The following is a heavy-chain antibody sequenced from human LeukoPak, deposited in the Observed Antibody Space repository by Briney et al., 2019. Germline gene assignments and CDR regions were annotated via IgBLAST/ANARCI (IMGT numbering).Heavy chain of an antibody. J-gene: IGHJ4*02. CDR3: VRRDGYNFDY. CDR1: GFPFSSYA. D-gene: IGHD5-24*01. V-gene: IGHV3-64*02. Sequence: GGSLRLSCAASGFPFSSYAMHWVRQAPGKGLEYVSAVCSNAACAYYADSVRGRFTISRDNSKDTVYLQMGNLRVEDTAVYYCVRRDGYNFDYWGQGTLVTVSS. CDR2: VCSNAACA.